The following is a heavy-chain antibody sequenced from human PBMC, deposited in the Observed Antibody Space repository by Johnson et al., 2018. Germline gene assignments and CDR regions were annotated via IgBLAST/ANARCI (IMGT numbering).Heavy chain of an antibody. Sequence: VQLVQSGGGLVRPGESLRLSCAASGFSFSIYAMSWIRQAPGKGLEWVSRIKSDESGTSYADSVKGRFTISRDNAKNSLSLQMNSLRAEDTAVYYCARTIVFDVAPGGYGIDVWGQGTTVTVSS. CDR1: GFSFSIYA. V-gene: IGHV3-74*02. CDR2: IKSDESGT. CDR3: ARTIVFDVAPGGYGIDV. D-gene: IGHD3-3*01. J-gene: IGHJ6*02.